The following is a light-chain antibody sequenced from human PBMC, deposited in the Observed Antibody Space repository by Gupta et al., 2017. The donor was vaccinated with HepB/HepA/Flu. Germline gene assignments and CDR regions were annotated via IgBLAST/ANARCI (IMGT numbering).Light chain of an antibody. Sequence: DIVMTQSPDSLAVSLGERATINCKSSQSGLYSSDNNNYLGWYQQKPGQPPRLLIYWASTRESRLPDRSSGRGSAADITLTINSLQAEGVAVYYCQQDDSTPITFGQGTRLEIK. V-gene: IGKV4-1*01. CDR2: WAS. CDR1: QSGLYSSDNNNY. CDR3: QQDDSTPIT. J-gene: IGKJ5*01.